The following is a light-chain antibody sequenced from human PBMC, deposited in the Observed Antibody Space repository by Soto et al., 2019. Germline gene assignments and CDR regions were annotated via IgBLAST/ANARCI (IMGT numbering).Light chain of an antibody. CDR3: QQYNNWPPLT. V-gene: IGKV3D-15*01. Sequence: EIVMTQSPATLSVSPGERATLSCRASQSVSSSLVWYQQKPGQAPRLLIYGASTRATGITARFSGSGSGTEFTLTISSLQSEDFAVYYCQQYNNWPPLTFGGGTNVEIK. J-gene: IGKJ4*01. CDR2: GAS. CDR1: QSVSSS.